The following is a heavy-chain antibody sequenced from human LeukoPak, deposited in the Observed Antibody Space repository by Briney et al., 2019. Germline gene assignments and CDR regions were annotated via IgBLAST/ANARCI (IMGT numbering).Heavy chain of an antibody. Sequence: SETLSLTCAVSGGSISSSNWWSWVRQPPGKGLEWIGEIYHSGSTNYNPSLKSRVTISVDKSKNQFSLKLSSVTAADTAVYYCARETRDGYNYPDYWGQGTLVTVSS. D-gene: IGHD5-24*01. CDR1: GGSISSSNW. J-gene: IGHJ4*02. CDR2: IYHSGST. CDR3: ARETRDGYNYPDY. V-gene: IGHV4-4*02.